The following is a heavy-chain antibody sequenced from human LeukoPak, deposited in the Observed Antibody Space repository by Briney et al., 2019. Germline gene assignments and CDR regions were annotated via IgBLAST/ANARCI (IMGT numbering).Heavy chain of an antibody. D-gene: IGHD5-24*01. CDR3: ARVQIRAFNSLDY. J-gene: IGHJ4*02. Sequence: PGGSLRLSCAASGFTFSAYVMNWVRQAPGKGLEWISYISTSSSNIYYADSVKGRFTISRDNAKNSLYLQMDSLRAEDTAVYYCARVQIRAFNSLDYWGQGTLVTVSS. CDR1: GFTFSAYV. CDR2: ISTSSSNI. V-gene: IGHV3-48*04.